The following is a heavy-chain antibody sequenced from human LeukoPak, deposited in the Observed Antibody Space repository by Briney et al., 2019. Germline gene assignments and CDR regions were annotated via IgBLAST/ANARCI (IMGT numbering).Heavy chain of an antibody. V-gene: IGHV3-21*01. D-gene: IGHD1-26*01. CDR2: ISGSGDNT. CDR3: ARDNQTSLVGYFDY. CDR1: GFTFSSYA. J-gene: IGHJ4*02. Sequence: KSGGSLRLSCAASGFTFSSYAMNWVRQAPGKGLEWVSAISGSGDNTYYADSVKGRLTISRDNAKNSLYLQMNSLRAEDTAVYYCARDNQTSLVGYFDYWGQGTLVTVSS.